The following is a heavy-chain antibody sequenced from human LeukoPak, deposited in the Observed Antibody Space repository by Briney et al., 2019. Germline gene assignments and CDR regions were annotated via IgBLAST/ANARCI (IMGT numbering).Heavy chain of an antibody. D-gene: IGHD2-8*01. J-gene: IGHJ4*02. CDR2: VYYSGST. CDR3: ATENGFNDY. V-gene: IGHV4-39*07. CDR1: GDSISSNDYY. Sequence: SSETLSLTCTVSGDSISSNDYYWGWIRQPPGKGLEWIGTVYYSGSTYYIPSLRGRVTISLDTSKNQFSLKLSSVTAADTAVYYCATENGFNDYWGQGTLVTVSS.